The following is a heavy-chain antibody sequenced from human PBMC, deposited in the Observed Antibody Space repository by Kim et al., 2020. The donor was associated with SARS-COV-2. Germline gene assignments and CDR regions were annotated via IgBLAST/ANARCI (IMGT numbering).Heavy chain of an antibody. D-gene: IGHD6-19*01. CDR3: ARVAPGIAVARREYFDY. CDR2: INNSGST. V-gene: IGHV4-34*01. Sequence: SETLSLTCAVYGGSFSGYYWSWIRQPPGKGLEWIGEINNSGSTNYNPSLKSRVTISVDTSKNQFSLKLSSVTAADTAVYYCARVAPGIAVARREYFDYWGQGTLVTVSS. CDR1: GGSFSGYY. J-gene: IGHJ4*02.